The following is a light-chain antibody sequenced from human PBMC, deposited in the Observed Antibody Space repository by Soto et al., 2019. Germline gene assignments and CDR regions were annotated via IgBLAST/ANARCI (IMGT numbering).Light chain of an antibody. CDR3: QQRSSWPPT. J-gene: IGKJ5*01. Sequence: DIQMTQSPSSLSASVGDRVTITCRASQSISSYLNWYQQKPGKAPKLLIYAASSLQSGVPSRFSGSGSGTDFTLTISSLQPEDFATYYCQQRSSWPPTFGQGTRLEI. V-gene: IGKV1-39*01. CDR2: AAS. CDR1: QSISSY.